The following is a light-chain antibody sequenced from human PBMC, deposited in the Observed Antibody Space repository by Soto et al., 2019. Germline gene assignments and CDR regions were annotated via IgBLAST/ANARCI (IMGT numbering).Light chain of an antibody. CDR2: KAS. J-gene: IGKJ5*01. CDR1: QTISSW. Sequence: IQITQSPSTPSGSVGDRVTIPCLASQTISSWLSCYQQKPGKAPKILIYKASTLKSGVPSRFSGSGSGTEFTLTISSLQPDDFALYFCQQYNNWPFSFGPGTRLEI. V-gene: IGKV1-5*03. CDR3: QQYNNWPFS.